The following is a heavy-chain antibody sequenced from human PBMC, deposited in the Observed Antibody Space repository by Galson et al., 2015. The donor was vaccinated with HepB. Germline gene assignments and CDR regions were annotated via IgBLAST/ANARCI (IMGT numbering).Heavy chain of an antibody. V-gene: IGHV3-23*01. CDR3: AKDVSIVVVPAANPGAFDI. CDR2: ISGSGGST. J-gene: IGHJ3*02. CDR1: GFTFSSYA. D-gene: IGHD2-2*01. Sequence: SLRLSCAASGFTFSSYAMSWVRQAPGKGLEWVSAISGSGGSTYYADSVKGRFTISRDNSKNTLYLQMNSLRAEDTAVYYCAKDVSIVVVPAANPGAFDIWGQGTMVTVSS.